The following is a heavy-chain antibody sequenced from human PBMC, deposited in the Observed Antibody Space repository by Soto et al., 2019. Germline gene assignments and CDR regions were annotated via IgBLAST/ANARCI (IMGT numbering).Heavy chain of an antibody. Sequence: GGSLRLSCAASGFTFSSYSMNWVRQAPGKGLEWVSSISSSSSYIYYADSVKGRFTISRDNAKNSLYLQMNSLRAEDTAVYYCARDLHQLLSVLSINDPWGQGTLVTVSS. D-gene: IGHD2-2*01. V-gene: IGHV3-21*01. CDR3: ARDLHQLLSVLSINDP. J-gene: IGHJ5*02. CDR1: GFTFSSYS. CDR2: ISSSSSYI.